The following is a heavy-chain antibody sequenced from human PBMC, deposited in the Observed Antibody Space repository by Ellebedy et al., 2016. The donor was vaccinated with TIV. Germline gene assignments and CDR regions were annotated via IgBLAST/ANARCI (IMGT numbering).Heavy chain of an antibody. V-gene: IGHV3-7*04. CDR2: INQDGSEK. Sequence: PGGSLRLSCAVSGFSFSTLWMSWVRQAPGKGLEWVANINQDGSEKNYVDSVKGRFTMSRDNAKNSLYLQMNSVRAEDTAVYYCARENWTNDYWGQGTLVTVSS. CDR3: ARENWTNDY. D-gene: IGHD1/OR15-1a*01. CDR1: GFSFSTLW. J-gene: IGHJ4*02.